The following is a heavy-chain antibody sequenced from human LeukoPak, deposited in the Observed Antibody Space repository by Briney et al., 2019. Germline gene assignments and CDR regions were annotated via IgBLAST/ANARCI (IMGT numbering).Heavy chain of an antibody. Sequence: SETLSLTCTVSGGSISSSPYYWAWICQPPGRGLEWSGSIYYRGNTYHNPSLKSRVTISVDPSKTQFSLSVISVPAADTAVYFCARPTSGPATQGYDSWGQGILVTVAS. D-gene: IGHD1-1*01. J-gene: IGHJ4*02. V-gene: IGHV4-39*01. CDR2: IYYRGNT. CDR3: ARPTSGPATQGYDS. CDR1: GGSISSSPYY.